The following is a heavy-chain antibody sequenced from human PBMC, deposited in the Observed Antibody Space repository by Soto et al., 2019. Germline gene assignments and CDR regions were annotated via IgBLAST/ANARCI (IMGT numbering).Heavy chain of an antibody. V-gene: IGHV3-15*07. CDR3: TTLTYYYGSGSSP. CDR2: IKSKIDGGTT. CDR1: VSSFSNAW. Sequence: GGALRLSCAASVSSFSNAWRNWVRQAPGKGLEWVSRIKSKIDGGTTDYGAPMKGRFTISRDDSKNTLFLQVHSLKTEDTAVYYCTTLTYYYGSGSSPWGQGTLVIVSS. J-gene: IGHJ5*02. D-gene: IGHD3-10*01.